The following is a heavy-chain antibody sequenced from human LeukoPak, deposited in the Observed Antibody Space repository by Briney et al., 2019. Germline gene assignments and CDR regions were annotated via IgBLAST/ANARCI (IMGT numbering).Heavy chain of an antibody. CDR2: IKGDGINI. Sequence: PGGSLRLSCVASGFTFSNYGMHWVRQAPGKGLLWISGIKGDGINIIYADSVKGRFTVSRDNAKNTLYLQMNSLRVEDTAVYYCARGPTAYRAVGDLWGQGTLVTVSS. D-gene: IGHD6-19*01. V-gene: IGHV3-74*01. CDR1: GFTFSNYG. CDR3: ARGPTAYRAVGDL. J-gene: IGHJ5*02.